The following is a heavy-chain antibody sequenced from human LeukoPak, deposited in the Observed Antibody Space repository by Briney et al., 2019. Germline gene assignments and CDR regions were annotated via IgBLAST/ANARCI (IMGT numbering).Heavy chain of an antibody. V-gene: IGHV4-61*01. CDR1: GGSVSGGRYY. J-gene: IGHJ5*02. CDR2: IYYSGST. D-gene: IGHD6-6*01. CDR3: ARGTYSSSSRWFDP. Sequence: SGTLSLTCTVSGGSVSGGRYYWGWLRQPPGQGLEWSVYIYYSGSTNYNPSLKSRVTISVDTSKNQFSLKLSSVTAADTAVYYCARGTYSSSSRWFDPWGQGTLVTVSS.